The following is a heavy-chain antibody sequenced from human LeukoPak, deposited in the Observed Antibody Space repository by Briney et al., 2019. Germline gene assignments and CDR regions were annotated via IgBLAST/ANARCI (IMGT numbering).Heavy chain of an antibody. D-gene: IGHD6-6*01. V-gene: IGHV3-21*06. J-gene: IGHJ6*03. CDR3: AKIASRFFYYMDV. CDR2: MSSSNSYI. CDR1: GFTFSSYS. Sequence: GGSLRLSCAASGFTFSSYSMNWVRQAPGKGLEWVSSMSSSNSYIYHADSVKGRFTISRDNAKNLLYLQMNSLRVEDTAVYYCAKIASRFFYYMDVWGKGTTVTVSS.